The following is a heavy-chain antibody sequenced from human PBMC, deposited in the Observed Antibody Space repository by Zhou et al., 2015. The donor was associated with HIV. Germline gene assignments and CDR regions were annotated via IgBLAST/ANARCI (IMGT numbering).Heavy chain of an antibody. CDR2: IRSKAYGGTT. D-gene: IGHD5-12*01. CDR3: TWSGYDWGYYFDY. J-gene: IGHJ4*02. CDR1: GFTFGDYA. V-gene: IGHV3-49*05. Sequence: EVQLVESGGGLVKPGRSLRLSCTASGFTFGDYAMSWFRQAPGKGLEWVGFIRSKAYGGTTEYAASVKGRFTISRDDSKSIAYLQMNSLKTEDTAVYYCTWSGYDWGYYFDYWGQGTLVTVSS.